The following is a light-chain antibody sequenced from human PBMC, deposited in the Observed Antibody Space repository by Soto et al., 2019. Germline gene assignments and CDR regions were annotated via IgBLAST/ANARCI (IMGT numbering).Light chain of an antibody. J-gene: IGLJ3*02. CDR2: DVT. CDR3: CSYAGNGV. Sequence: QSALTQPRSVSGSPGQSVTISCAGTSNDVSGYNYVSWYQQHPGKAPKLMIYDVTKRPSGIPDRFSGSKSGNTASLTISGLQAEDEADYYCCSYAGNGVFGGGTKVTVL. V-gene: IGLV2-11*01. CDR1: SNDVSGYNY.